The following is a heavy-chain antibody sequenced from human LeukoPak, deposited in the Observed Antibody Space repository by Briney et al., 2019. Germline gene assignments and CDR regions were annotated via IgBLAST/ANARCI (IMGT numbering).Heavy chain of an antibody. D-gene: IGHD6-19*01. CDR1: GFNFRSYS. CDR2: MSSSSSYI. CDR3: ARDYGSSGWYLRGSAAFDI. Sequence: MPGGSLRLSCAASGFNFRSYSMNWVRQAPGKGLEWASSMSSSSSYIYYADSVKGRFTISRDNAKNSLYLQMNSLRAEDTAVYYCARDYGSSGWYLRGSAAFDIWGQGTMVTVSS. V-gene: IGHV3-21*01. J-gene: IGHJ3*02.